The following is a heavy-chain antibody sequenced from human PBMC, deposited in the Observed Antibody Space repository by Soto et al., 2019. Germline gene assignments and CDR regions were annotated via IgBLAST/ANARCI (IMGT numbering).Heavy chain of an antibody. CDR2: IYYSGST. J-gene: IGHJ5*02. D-gene: IGHD6-13*01. Sequence: SETLSLTCTVSGGSISSSSYYWGWIRQPPGKGLEWIGSIYYSGSTYYNPSLKSRVTISVDTSKNQFSLKLSSVTAADTAVYYCARRNMYSSSWTNWFDPWGQGTLVTAPQ. CDR1: GGSISSSSYY. CDR3: ARRNMYSSSWTNWFDP. V-gene: IGHV4-39*01.